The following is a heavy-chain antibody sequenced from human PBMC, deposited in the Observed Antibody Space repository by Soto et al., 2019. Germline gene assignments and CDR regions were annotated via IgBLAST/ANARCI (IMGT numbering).Heavy chain of an antibody. CDR1: GFTFSSYW. CDR3: AREPYDFWSGYYPRDWYYYGMDV. D-gene: IGHD3-3*01. V-gene: IGHV3-74*01. Sequence: GGSLRLSCAASGFTFSSYWMHWVRQAPGKGLVWVSRINSDGSSTSYADSVKGRFTISRDNAKNTLYLQMNSLRAEDTAVYYCAREPYDFWSGYYPRDWYYYGMDVWGQGTTVTVS. J-gene: IGHJ6*02. CDR2: INSDGSST.